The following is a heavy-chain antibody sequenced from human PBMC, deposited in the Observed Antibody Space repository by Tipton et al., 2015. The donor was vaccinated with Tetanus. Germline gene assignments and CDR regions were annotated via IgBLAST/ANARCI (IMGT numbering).Heavy chain of an antibody. CDR1: GASFSDYY. CDR3: ARRSYSSSSRCFNALDL. Sequence: TLSLTCAVYGASFSDYYWSWIRLAPGKGLERVGEINHSGNTNHNPSLKSRVTLSVDTSKNQFSLKLSSVPAADTAVYYCARRSYSSSSRCFNALDLCGQGTMLTVSS. CDR2: INHSGNT. V-gene: IGHV4-34*01. J-gene: IGHJ3*01. D-gene: IGHD2-2*01.